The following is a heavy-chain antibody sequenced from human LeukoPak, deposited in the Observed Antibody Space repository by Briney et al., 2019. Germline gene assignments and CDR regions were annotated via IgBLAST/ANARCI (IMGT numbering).Heavy chain of an antibody. J-gene: IGHJ3*02. CDR1: GYTFTSYG. CDR3: ARDQLGYCRGGSCYSPDAFDI. D-gene: IGHD2-15*01. CDR2: ISAYNGNT. Sequence: ASVKVSCKASGYTFTSYGISWVRQAPGQGLEWMGWISAYNGNTNYAQKLQGRVTMTTDTSTSTAYMELRSLRSDDTAVYYCARDQLGYCRGGSCYSPDAFDIWGQGTMVTVSS. V-gene: IGHV1-18*01.